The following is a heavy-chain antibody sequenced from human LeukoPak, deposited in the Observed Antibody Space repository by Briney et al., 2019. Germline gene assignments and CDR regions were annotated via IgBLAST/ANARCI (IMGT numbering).Heavy chain of an antibody. CDR1: GFTFSSYA. CDR2: ISWNSGSI. D-gene: IGHD1-14*01. V-gene: IGHV3-9*01. J-gene: IGHJ4*02. Sequence: GGSLRLSCAASGFTFSSYAMNWVRQAPGKGLEWASGISWNSGSIGYADSVKGRFTISRDNAKNSLYLQMNSLRAEDTALYYCAKDDPDPYWGQGTLVTVSS. CDR3: AKDDPDPY.